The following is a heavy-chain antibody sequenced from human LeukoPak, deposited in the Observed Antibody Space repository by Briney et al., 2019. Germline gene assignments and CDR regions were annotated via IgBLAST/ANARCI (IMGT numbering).Heavy chain of an antibody. V-gene: IGHV4-59*01. CDR3: ARGRKDSSGYCFDY. D-gene: IGHD3-22*01. CDR1: GGSISSYY. CDR2: IYYSGST. Sequence: SETLSLTCTVSGGSISSYYWSWIRQPPGKGLKWIGYIYYSGSTNYNPSLKSRVTISVDTSKNQFSLKLSSVTAADTAVYYCARGRKDSSGYCFDYWGQGTLVTVSS. J-gene: IGHJ4*02.